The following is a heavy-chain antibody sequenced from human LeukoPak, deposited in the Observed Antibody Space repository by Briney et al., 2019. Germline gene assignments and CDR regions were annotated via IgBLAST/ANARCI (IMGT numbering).Heavy chain of an antibody. Sequence: PGGSLRLSCAASGFTFSSYAMHWVRQAPGKGLEWVAGISYDGSNKYYTDSVKGRFTISRDNSRNTLYLQMNSLRAEDTAVYYCVRDAQLLYGNWFDPWGQGTLVSVPS. J-gene: IGHJ5*02. CDR3: VRDAQLLYGNWFDP. D-gene: IGHD1-26*01. CDR1: GFTFSSYA. V-gene: IGHV3-30-3*01. CDR2: ISYDGSNK.